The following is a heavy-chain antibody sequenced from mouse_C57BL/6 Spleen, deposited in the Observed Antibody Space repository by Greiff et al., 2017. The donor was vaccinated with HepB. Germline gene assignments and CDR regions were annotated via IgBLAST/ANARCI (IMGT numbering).Heavy chain of an antibody. CDR2: ISSGSSTI. CDR1: GFTFSDYG. V-gene: IGHV5-17*01. J-gene: IGHJ3*01. CDR3: AKEGGYYEAWFAY. Sequence: EVKLVESGGGLVKPGGSLKLSCAASGFTFSDYGMHWVRQAPEKGLEWVAYISSGSSTIYSADTVKGRFTISRDNAKNTLVLQMTSLRSEDAARYYCAKEGGYYEAWFAYWGQGTLVTVSA. D-gene: IGHD2-3*01.